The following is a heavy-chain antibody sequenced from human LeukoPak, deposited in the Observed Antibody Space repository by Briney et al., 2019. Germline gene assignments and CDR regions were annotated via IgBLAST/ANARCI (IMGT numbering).Heavy chain of an antibody. CDR3: AEYYYDSSGYNDWFDP. J-gene: IGHJ5*02. CDR2: IYYSGST. CDR1: GGSITSHY. Sequence: SETLSLTCNVSGGSITSHYWTWIRQPPGKGLEWIGYIYYSGSTNYNPSLKSRVTISVDTSKNQFSLKLSSVTAADTAVYYCAEYYYDSSGYNDWFDPWGQGTLVTVSS. D-gene: IGHD3-22*01. V-gene: IGHV4-59*11.